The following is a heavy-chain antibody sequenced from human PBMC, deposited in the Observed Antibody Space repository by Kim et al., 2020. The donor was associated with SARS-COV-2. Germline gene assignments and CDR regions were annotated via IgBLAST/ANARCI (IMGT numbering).Heavy chain of an antibody. J-gene: IGHJ4*02. CDR3: ARTLNGDLDY. CDR2: DR. D-gene: IGHD4-17*01. Sequence: DRCYNTSLKTRLTISKDTSKNQVVLTMANMDPVDAASYYCARTLNGDLDYWGQGTLVTVSS. V-gene: IGHV2-70*01.